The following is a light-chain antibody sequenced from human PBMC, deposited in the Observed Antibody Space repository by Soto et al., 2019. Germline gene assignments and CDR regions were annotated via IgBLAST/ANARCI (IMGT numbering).Light chain of an antibody. CDR1: QSVGSN. CDR2: GAS. J-gene: IGKJ1*01. Sequence: EIVMTQSPATLSVSPGERATLSCRASQSVGSNLAWYQQKPDQAPRLLIFGASTRATGIPARFSGSGSGTEFALTISSLQSEAFAIYFCQQYNNWPPDRTFGQGTKVEIK. V-gene: IGKV3-15*01. CDR3: QQYNNWPPDRT.